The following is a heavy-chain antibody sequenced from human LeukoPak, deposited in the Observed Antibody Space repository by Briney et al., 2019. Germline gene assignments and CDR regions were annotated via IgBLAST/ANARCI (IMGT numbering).Heavy chain of an antibody. V-gene: IGHV3-43*02. D-gene: IGHD3-9*01. CDR2: ISGDGGST. Sequence: GSLRLSCAASGFTFDDYAMHWVRQAPGKGLEWVSLISGDGGSTYYADSEKGRFTISRDNSKNSLYLQMNSLRTEDTALYYCAKAGYFDWLLYYWRQGTLVTVSS. CDR1: GFTFDDYA. J-gene: IGHJ4*02. CDR3: AKAGYFDWLLYY.